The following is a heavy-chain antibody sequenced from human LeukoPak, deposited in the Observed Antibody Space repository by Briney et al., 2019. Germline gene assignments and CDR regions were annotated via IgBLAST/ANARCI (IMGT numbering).Heavy chain of an antibody. J-gene: IGHJ4*02. V-gene: IGHV4-59*01. D-gene: IGHD3-22*01. CDR3: ARLDSSGYYYY. Sequence: SETLSLTCTVPGGSISSYYWSWIRQPPGKGLEWIGYIYYSGSTNYNPSLKSRVTISVDTSKNQFSLKLSSVTAADTAVYYCARLDSSGYYYYWGQGTLVTVSS. CDR1: GGSISSYY. CDR2: IYYSGST.